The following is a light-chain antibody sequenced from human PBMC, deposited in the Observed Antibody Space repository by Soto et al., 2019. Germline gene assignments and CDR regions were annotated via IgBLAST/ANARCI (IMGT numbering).Light chain of an antibody. J-gene: IGKJ1*01. Sequence: EIPMTQSPATLSLSPGERATLSCRASQSVSSNLAWYQQKPGQAPRLLIYGASTRATGIPARFSGSGSGTEFTLTISSLQSEDFAVYYCQQYNNWPSWTFGQGTKVDIK. CDR2: GAS. CDR1: QSVSSN. V-gene: IGKV3-15*01. CDR3: QQYNNWPSWT.